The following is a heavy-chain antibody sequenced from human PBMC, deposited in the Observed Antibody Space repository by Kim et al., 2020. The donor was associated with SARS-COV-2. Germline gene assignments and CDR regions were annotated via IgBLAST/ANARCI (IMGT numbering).Heavy chain of an antibody. J-gene: IGHJ6*02. Sequence: SVKVSCKASGGTFSSYAISWVRQAPGQGLEWMGGIIPIFGTANYAQKFQGRVTITADESTSTAYMELSSLRSEDTAVYYCAGYYDSIGPYYYYYYYGMDVWGQGTTVTVSS. CDR3: AGYYDSIGPYYYYYYYGMDV. V-gene: IGHV1-69*13. CDR2: IIPIFGTA. D-gene: IGHD3-22*01. CDR1: GGTFSSYA.